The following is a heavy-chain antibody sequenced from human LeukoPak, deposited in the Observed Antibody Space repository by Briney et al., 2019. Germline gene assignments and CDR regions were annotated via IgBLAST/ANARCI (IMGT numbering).Heavy chain of an antibody. CDR1: GGTFSSYA. J-gene: IGHJ4*02. V-gene: IGHV1-69*01. CDR3: ASDTTYYYGSGSSQFDY. CDR2: IIPIFGTA. D-gene: IGHD3-10*01. Sequence: ASVKVSCTASGGTFSSYAISWVRQAPGQGLEWMGGIIPIFGTANYAQKFQGRVTITADESTSTAYMELSSLRSEDTAVYYCASDTTYYYGSGSSQFDYWGQGTLVTVSS.